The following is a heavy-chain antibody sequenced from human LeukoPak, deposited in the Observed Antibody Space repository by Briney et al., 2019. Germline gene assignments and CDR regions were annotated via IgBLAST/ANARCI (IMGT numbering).Heavy chain of an antibody. Sequence: PGGSLRLSCAASGFTFSSYGMHWVRQAPGKGLEWVAVIWYGGSNKYYADSVKGRFTISRDNSKNTLYLQMNSLRAEDTAVYYCAKDHSSSWLNWFDPWGQGTLVTVSS. CDR2: IWYGGSNK. V-gene: IGHV3-33*06. D-gene: IGHD6-13*01. CDR3: AKDHSSSWLNWFDP. J-gene: IGHJ5*02. CDR1: GFTFSSYG.